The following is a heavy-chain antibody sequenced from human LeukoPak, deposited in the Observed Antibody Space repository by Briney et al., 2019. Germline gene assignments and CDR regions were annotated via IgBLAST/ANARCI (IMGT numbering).Heavy chain of an antibody. D-gene: IGHD6-13*01. J-gene: IGHJ4*02. CDR3: ARGLGSSWSGFDY. Sequence: PGGSLRLSCAASGFTFSSYSMNWVRQAPGKGLEWVSYISSSSRTIYYADSVKGRFTISRDNAKHSLYLQMNSLRDEDTAVYYCARGLGSSWSGFDYWGQGTLVTVSS. V-gene: IGHV3-48*02. CDR2: ISSSSRTI. CDR1: GFTFSSYS.